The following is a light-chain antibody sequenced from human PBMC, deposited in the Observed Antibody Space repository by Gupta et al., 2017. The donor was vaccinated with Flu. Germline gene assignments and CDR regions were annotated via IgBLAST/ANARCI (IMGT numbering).Light chain of an antibody. V-gene: IGLV3-1*01. CDR2: EDA. Sequence: SYDLTPPPSVSVSPGQPATITCSGDDLEDQYVAWYQQRPGQSPVMVIYEDAKRPSGIPERFSGSNSGNTATLTISETLALDEADYYCQAWDSNTHIVFGGGTKLTVL. CDR1: DLEDQY. CDR3: QAWDSNTHIV. J-gene: IGLJ3*02.